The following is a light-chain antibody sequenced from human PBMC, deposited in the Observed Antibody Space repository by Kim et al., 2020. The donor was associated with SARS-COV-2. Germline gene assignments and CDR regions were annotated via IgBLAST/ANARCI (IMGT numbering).Light chain of an antibody. J-gene: IGKJ2*01. CDR3: QQYNNWPLMYT. V-gene: IGKV3-15*01. CDR2: GAS. CDR1: QSVSSN. Sequence: EIVMTQSPATLSVFSGERATLSCRASQSVSSNLAWYQQKPGQAPRLLIYGASTRATGIPTRFSGSGSGTEFTLTISSLQSEDFAVYYCQQYNNWPLMYTFGQGTKLEI.